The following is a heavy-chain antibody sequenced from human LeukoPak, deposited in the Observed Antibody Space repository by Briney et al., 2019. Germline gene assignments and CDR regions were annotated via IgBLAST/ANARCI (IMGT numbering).Heavy chain of an antibody. J-gene: IGHJ2*01. V-gene: IGHV3-23*01. CDR3: AKDGTYCGGDCYPNWYFDL. CDR1: GFTFSSYA. CDR2: ISGSGGST. D-gene: IGHD2-21*02. Sequence: GRSLRLSCAASGFTFSSYAMSWVRQAPGKGLEWVSAISGSGGSTYYADSVKGRFTISRDNSKNTLYLQMNSLRAEDTAVYYCAKDGTYCGGDCYPNWYFDLWGRGTLVTVSS.